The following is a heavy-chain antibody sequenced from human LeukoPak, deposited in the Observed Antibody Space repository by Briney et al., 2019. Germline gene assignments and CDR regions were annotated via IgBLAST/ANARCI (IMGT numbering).Heavy chain of an antibody. J-gene: IGHJ6*02. V-gene: IGHV1-18*01. Sequence: GASVKVSCKASGYTFSSYGISWVRQAPGQGPEWMGWISGHNGYTNYARNFQGRVTMTTDTSTTTAYLDLRSLRSDDTAVYFCARDGLNENPFYYGSGRLPSYSYSGMDVWGQGTTVTVSS. D-gene: IGHD3-10*01. CDR2: ISGHNGYT. CDR3: ARDGLNENPFYYGSGRLPSYSYSGMDV. CDR1: GYTFSSYG.